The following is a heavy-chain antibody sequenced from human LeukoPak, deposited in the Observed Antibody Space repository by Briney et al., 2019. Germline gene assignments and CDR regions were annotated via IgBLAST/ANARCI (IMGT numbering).Heavy chain of an antibody. CDR1: GFTFSSYW. J-gene: IGHJ1*01. CDR3: ARDFEYYYGSGSLLGFQH. CDR2: IKQDGSEK. Sequence: GGSLRLSCAASGFTFSSYWMSWVRQAPGKGLEWVANIKQDGSEKYYVDSVKGRFTISRDNAKNSLYLQMNSLRAEDTAVYYCARDFEYYYGSGSLLGFQHWGQGTLVTVSS. V-gene: IGHV3-7*03. D-gene: IGHD3-10*01.